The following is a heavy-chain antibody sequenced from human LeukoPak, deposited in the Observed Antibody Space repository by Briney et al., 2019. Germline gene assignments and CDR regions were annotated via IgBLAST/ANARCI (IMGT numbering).Heavy chain of an antibody. CDR2: ISYDGSNK. CDR1: GFTFSSYG. D-gene: IGHD1-26*01. Sequence: GRSLRLSCAASGFTFSSYGMHWVRQAPGKGLEWVAVISYDGSNKYYADSVKGRFTISRDNSKNTLYLQMNSLRAEDTAVYYCAREDSIVGARRFDYWGQGTLVTVSS. CDR3: AREDSIVGARRFDY. V-gene: IGHV3-30*03. J-gene: IGHJ4*02.